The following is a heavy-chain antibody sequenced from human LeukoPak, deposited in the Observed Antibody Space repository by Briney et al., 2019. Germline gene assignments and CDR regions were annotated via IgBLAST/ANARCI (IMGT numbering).Heavy chain of an antibody. D-gene: IGHD6-19*01. CDR2: ISSSSSYI. CDR3: ARDRAAVAPFDY. CDR1: GFTFSSYS. V-gene: IGHV3-21*01. J-gene: IGHJ4*02. Sequence: GGSLRLSCAASGFTFSSYSMNWARQAPGKGLEWVSSISSSSSYIYYADSVKGRFTISRDNAKNSLYLQMNSLRAEDTAVYYCARDRAAVAPFDYWGQGTLVTVSS.